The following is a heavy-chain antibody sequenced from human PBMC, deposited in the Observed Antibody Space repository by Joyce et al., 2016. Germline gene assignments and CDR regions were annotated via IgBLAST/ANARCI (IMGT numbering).Heavy chain of an antibody. CDR1: GFTFSGNS. V-gene: IGHV3-7*01. CDR2: IKQYGSTV. Sequence: EVQLVESGGGLVQPGGSRRLSCAASGFTFSGNSMSWLRQAPGGGLGWVANIKQYGSTVYCLDSLKGRFTVARDNARSLLHLQMVSLRVEDTALYYCARGKAFDVWGQGTMVTVSS. J-gene: IGHJ3*01. CDR3: ARGKAFDV.